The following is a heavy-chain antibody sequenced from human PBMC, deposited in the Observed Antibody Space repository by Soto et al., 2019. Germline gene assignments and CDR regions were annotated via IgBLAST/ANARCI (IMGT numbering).Heavy chain of an antibody. V-gene: IGHV3-7*03. Sequence: GGSLRLSCAGFGFTFSTYWMTWVRQAPGKGLERVATIKQDGSEKYYVDSVKGRFTISRDNAKNSLYLQMNSLRVEDTAVYYCAREWSPHLAVCDYWGQGSEVTVSS. CDR3: AREWSPHLAVCDY. J-gene: IGHJ4*02. CDR1: GFTFSTYW. D-gene: IGHD1-26*01. CDR2: IKQDGSEK.